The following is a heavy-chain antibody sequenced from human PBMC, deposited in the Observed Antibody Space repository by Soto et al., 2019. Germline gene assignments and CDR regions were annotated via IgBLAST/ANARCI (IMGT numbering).Heavy chain of an antibody. D-gene: IGHD3-9*01. J-gene: IGHJ4*02. Sequence: GGSLCLFSPASGFTFRDFYMIWLRQAPVKGLEWVSYISSSGSTIYYADSVKGRFTISRDNAKNSLYLQMNSLRAEDTAVYYCARVPRYFGWLLYPGPLDYWGQGTLVTVSS. V-gene: IGHV3-11*01. CDR2: ISSSGSTI. CDR3: ARVPRYFGWLLYPGPLDY. CDR1: GFTFRDFY.